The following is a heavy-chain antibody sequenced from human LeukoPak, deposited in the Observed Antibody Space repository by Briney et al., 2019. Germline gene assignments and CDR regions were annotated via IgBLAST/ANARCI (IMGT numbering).Heavy chain of an antibody. CDR2: LKQDGSEK. V-gene: IGHV3-7*01. Sequence: GGSLRLSCAASGFTFSSYWMSWVPDARGKGVEWVANLKQDGSEKYYVDSVKGRFTISRDSAKNSLYLQMNSLRAEDTAVYYCARDAAVQQLGYYYYYMDVWGKGITVTVFS. CDR1: GFTFSSYW. D-gene: IGHD6-13*01. CDR3: ARDAAVQQLGYYYYYMDV. J-gene: IGHJ6*03.